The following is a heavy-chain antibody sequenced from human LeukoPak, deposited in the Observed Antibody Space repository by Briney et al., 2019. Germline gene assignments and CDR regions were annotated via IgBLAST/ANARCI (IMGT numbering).Heavy chain of an antibody. CDR1: GFTFSSYA. CDR3: ARDPGGTWGFDY. CDR2: ISYDGSNK. D-gene: IGHD7-27*01. J-gene: IGHJ4*02. V-gene: IGHV3-30*04. Sequence: GALRLSCAASGFTFSSYAMHWVRQAPGKGLEWVAVISYDGSNKYYADSVKGRFTISRDNSKNTLYLQMNSLRAEDTAVYYCARDPGGTWGFDYWGQGALVTVSS.